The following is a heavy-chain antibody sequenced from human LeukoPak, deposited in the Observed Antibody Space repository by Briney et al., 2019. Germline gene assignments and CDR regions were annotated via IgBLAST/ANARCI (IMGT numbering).Heavy chain of an antibody. V-gene: IGHV4-31*03. CDR2: IYYSGST. Sequence: SSETLSLTCTVSGGSISSGGYYWSWIRQHPGKGLEWIGYIYYSGSTYYNPSLKSRVTISVDTSKNQFSLKLSSVTAADTAVYYCARGAVEGFDYWGQGTLVTVSS. CDR3: ARGAVEGFDY. CDR1: GGSISSGGYY. J-gene: IGHJ4*02.